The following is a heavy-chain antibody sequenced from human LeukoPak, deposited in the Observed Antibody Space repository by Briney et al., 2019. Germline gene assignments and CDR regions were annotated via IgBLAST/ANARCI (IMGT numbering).Heavy chain of an antibody. CDR3: AKDGAGARAYYYDSSAPW. Sequence: GGSLRLSCAASGFTFSDYYMSWIRQAPGKGLEWVSYISSSGSAIYYADSVKGRFTISRDNAKNSLYLQMNSLRVEDTAVYYCAKDGAGARAYYYDSSAPWWGQGTLVTVSS. D-gene: IGHD3-22*01. CDR1: GFTFSDYY. CDR2: ISSSGSAI. V-gene: IGHV3-11*04. J-gene: IGHJ4*02.